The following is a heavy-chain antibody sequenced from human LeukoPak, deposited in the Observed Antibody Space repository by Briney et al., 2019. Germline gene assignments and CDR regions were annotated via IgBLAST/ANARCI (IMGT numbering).Heavy chain of an antibody. CDR1: GGSFSGYY. CDR2: INHSGST. D-gene: IGHD5-12*01. V-gene: IGHV4-34*01. CDR3: ARGRGYSGYDIVYYYYYMDV. Sequence: SETLSLTCAVYGGSFSGYYWSWIRQPPGKGLEWIGEINHSGSTNYNPSLKSRVTISVDTSKNQFSLKLSSVTAADTAVYYCARGRGYSGYDIVYYYYYMDVWGKGTTVTVSS. J-gene: IGHJ6*03.